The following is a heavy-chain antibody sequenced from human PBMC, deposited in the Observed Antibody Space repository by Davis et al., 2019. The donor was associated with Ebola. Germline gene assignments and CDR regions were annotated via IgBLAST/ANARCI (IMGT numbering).Heavy chain of an antibody. CDR2: IYPGDSDT. J-gene: IGHJ6*02. CDR1: GYSFTSYW. D-gene: IGHD3-16*02. CDR3: ARQLSYYYYGMDV. Sequence: GESLKISCKGSGYSFTSYWIGWERQMPGKGLEWMGIIYPGDSDTRYSPSFQGQVTISADKSISTAYLQWSSLKASDTAMYYCARQLSYYYYGMDVWGQGTTVTVSS. V-gene: IGHV5-51*01.